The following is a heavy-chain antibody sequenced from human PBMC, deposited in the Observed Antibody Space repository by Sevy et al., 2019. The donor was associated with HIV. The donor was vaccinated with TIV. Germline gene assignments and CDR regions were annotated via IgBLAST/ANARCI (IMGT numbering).Heavy chain of an antibody. CDR3: ARDRVYYYDSSGCLRKDYYGMDV. Sequence: ASVKVSCKASGYTFTSYGISWVRQAPGQGLEWMGWISAYNGNTNYAQKLQGRVTMTTDTSTSTAYMELRSLRSDDTAVYYCARDRVYYYDSSGCLRKDYYGMDVWGQGTTVTVSS. V-gene: IGHV1-18*04. J-gene: IGHJ6*02. CDR2: ISAYNGNT. D-gene: IGHD3-22*01. CDR1: GYTFTSYG.